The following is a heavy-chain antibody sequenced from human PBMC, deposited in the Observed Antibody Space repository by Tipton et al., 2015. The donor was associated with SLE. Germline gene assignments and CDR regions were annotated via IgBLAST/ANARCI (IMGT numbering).Heavy chain of an antibody. CDR3: ARPGGSYCGFDY. V-gene: IGHV4-61*02. J-gene: IGHJ4*02. Sequence: TLSLTCAVSGGSISSGSYYWSWIRQPAGKGLEWIGRIYASGSTNYNPSLKSRVTISVDTSKNQFSLKLSSVTAADTAVYYCARPGGSYCGFDYWGQGTLVTVSS. D-gene: IGHD1-26*01. CDR1: GGSISSGSYY. CDR2: IYASGST.